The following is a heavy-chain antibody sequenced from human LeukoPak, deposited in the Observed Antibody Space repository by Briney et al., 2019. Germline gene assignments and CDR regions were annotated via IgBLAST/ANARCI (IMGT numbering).Heavy chain of an antibody. D-gene: IGHD3-16*01. CDR2: IIPIFGTA. J-gene: IGHJ3*02. CDR3: ARDLGPHAFDI. CDR1: GGTFISYA. V-gene: IGHV1-69*06. Sequence: PVKVSCKASGGTFISYAISWVRQAPGQGLEWMGGIIPIFGTANYAQKFQGRVTITADKSTSTAYMELSSLRSEDTAVYYCARDLGPHAFDIWGQGTMVTVSS.